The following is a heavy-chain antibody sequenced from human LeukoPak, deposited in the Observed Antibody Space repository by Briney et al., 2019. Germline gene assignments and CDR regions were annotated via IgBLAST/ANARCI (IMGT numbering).Heavy chain of an antibody. CDR3: ARRLPPLLGHDAFDI. CDR1: GYTFTSYW. Sequence: RGESLKISCKGSGYTFTSYWIAWARQMPGKGLEWMGIIYPGDSDTRYSPSFQGQVTISADKSISTAFLQWNSLKASDTAMYYCARRLPPLLGHDAFDIWGQGTMVTVSS. CDR2: IYPGDSDT. J-gene: IGHJ3*02. V-gene: IGHV5-51*01. D-gene: IGHD3-10*01.